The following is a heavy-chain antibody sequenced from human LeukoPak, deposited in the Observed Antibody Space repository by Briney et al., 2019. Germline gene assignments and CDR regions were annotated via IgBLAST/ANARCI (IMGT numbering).Heavy chain of an antibody. D-gene: IGHD2-21*02. J-gene: IGHJ4*02. CDR1: GFTFSSYA. CDR3: ARVIFYCGGDCSDY. CDR2: ISGSGGST. Sequence: GGSLRLSCAASGFTFSSYAMSWVRQAPGKGLEWVSAISGSGGSTYYADSVKGRFTISRDNSKNTLYLQMNSLRAEDTAVYYCARVIFYCGGDCSDYWGQGTLVSVSS. V-gene: IGHV3-23*01.